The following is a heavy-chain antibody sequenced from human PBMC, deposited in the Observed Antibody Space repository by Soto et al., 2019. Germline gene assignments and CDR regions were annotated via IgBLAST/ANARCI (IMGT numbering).Heavy chain of an antibody. V-gene: IGHV3-30*18. D-gene: IGHD1-7*01. CDR1: GFTFSSYG. J-gene: IGHJ4*02. CDR3: AKDRTETTYLDY. CDR2: ISYDGSNK. Sequence: QVQLVESGGGVVQPGRSLRLSCAASGFTFSSYGMHWVRQAPGKGLEWVAVISYDGSNKYYADSVKGRFTISRDNSKKPLYLKMNSWRAEDPVVYYCAKDRTETTYLDYWGQGTLFPVSS.